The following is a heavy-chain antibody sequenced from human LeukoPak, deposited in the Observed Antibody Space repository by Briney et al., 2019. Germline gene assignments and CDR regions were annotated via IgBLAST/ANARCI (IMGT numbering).Heavy chain of an antibody. J-gene: IGHJ4*02. D-gene: IGHD2-2*01. CDR3: ARGVGYCSSTSCYLDY. V-gene: IGHV4-4*02. CDR2: IYHSGST. CDR1: GGSISSSNW. Sequence: SETLSLTCAVSGGSISSSNWWSWVRQPPGKGLEWIGEIYHSGSTNYNPSLKSRVTISVDKSKNQFSLKLSSVTAADTAVYYCARGVGYCSSTSCYLDYWGQGTLVTVSS.